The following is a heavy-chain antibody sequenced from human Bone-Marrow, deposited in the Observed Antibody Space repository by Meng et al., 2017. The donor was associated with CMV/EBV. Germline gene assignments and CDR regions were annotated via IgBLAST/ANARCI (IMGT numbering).Heavy chain of an antibody. CDR1: GYTFTSYD. CDR2: MNPNSGNT. D-gene: IGHD3-3*01. J-gene: IGHJ4*02. Sequence: ASVKVSCKASGYTFTSYDINWVRQATGQGLEWMGWMNPNSGNTGYAQKFQGRVTMTRNTSISTAYMELSSLRSEDTAVEYCASSTYYDCWSGLWGQGTLVTVSS. CDR3: ASSTYYDCWSGL. V-gene: IGHV1-8*01.